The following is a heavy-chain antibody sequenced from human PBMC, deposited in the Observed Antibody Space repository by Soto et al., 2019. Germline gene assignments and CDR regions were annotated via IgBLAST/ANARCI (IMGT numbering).Heavy chain of an antibody. CDR1: GFMFSSYG. V-gene: IGHV3-33*01. D-gene: IGHD5-12*01. CDR2: IWHDGNHK. J-gene: IGHJ6*02. CDR3: ARAHYSAYDRSDYFYYGMDV. Sequence: QAQLEEFGGGVVQPGGSLRLSCVTSGFMFSSYGMHWVRQAPGKGLEWVAVIWHDGNHKFYGDSVKGRFSISRDNSENTVDLQMNSLRAEDTAVYYCARAHYSAYDRSDYFYYGMDVWGLGTTVTVSS.